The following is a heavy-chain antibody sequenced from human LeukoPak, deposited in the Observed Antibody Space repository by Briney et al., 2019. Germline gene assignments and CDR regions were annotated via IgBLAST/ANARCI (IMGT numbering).Heavy chain of an antibody. CDR1: GDSVSSNSAT. J-gene: IGHJ4*02. D-gene: IGHD1-1*01. Sequence: SQTLSLTCAISGDSVSSNSATRNWIRQSPSRGLEWLGRTYYRSKWYNDYAVSVKSRMTINPDTSKNQFSLQLNSVTPDDTAVYYCARVVTTGTYYFDYWGQGTLVTVSS. V-gene: IGHV6-1*01. CDR3: ARVVTTGTYYFDY. CDR2: TYYRSKWYN.